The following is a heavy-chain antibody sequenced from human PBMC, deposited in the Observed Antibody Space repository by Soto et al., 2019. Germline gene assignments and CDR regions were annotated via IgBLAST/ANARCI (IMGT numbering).Heavy chain of an antibody. V-gene: IGHV4-31*03. Sequence: QVQLQESGPGLVKPSQTLSLTCTVSGGSISSGGYYWRWIRQHPGKGLEWIGYIYYSGSTYYNPSLKIRVTISVDTSKNQFSLKLSSVTAADTAVYYCARVRVMVELGPEFDYWGQGTLVTVSS. J-gene: IGHJ4*02. CDR2: IYYSGST. D-gene: IGHD2-15*01. CDR1: GGSISSGGYY. CDR3: ARVRVMVELGPEFDY.